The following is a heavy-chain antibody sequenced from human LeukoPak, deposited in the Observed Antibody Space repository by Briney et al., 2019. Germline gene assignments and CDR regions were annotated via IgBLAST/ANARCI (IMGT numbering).Heavy chain of an antibody. Sequence: GGSLRLSCAASGVTFSSYAMCWVRQAPGKGLEWVSAISGSGGNTYYADSVKGRFTISRDNSKNTLYLQMNSLRAEDTAVYYCAKDYGLEDYWGQGTLVTVSS. D-gene: IGHD3-10*01. CDR2: ISGSGGNT. CDR1: GVTFSSYA. CDR3: AKDYGLEDY. J-gene: IGHJ4*02. V-gene: IGHV3-23*01.